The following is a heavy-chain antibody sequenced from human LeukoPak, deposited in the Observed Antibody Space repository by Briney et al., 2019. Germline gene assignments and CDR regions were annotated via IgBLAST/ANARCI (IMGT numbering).Heavy chain of an antibody. J-gene: IGHJ4*02. CDR2: ISGSGGST. CDR1: GFTFSSYA. Sequence: QPGGSLRLSCAASGFTFSSYAMSWVRQAPGKGLEWVSAISGSGGSTYYADSVKGRFTISRDNSKNTLYLQMNSVRAEDTAVYYCAKDSSSLFLQVRWRRVPFFDYRGQGTLVTVSS. CDR3: AKDSSSLFLQVRWRRVPFFDY. V-gene: IGHV3-23*01. D-gene: IGHD6-13*01.